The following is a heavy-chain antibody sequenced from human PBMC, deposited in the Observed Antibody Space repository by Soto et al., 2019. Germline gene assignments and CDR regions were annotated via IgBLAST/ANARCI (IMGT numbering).Heavy chain of an antibody. J-gene: IGHJ6*02. CDR3: ANGTPATAMGHGYFYAMDV. CDR2: IYSGGST. V-gene: IGHV3-66*01. D-gene: IGHD2-2*01. Sequence: EVQLVESGGGLVQPGGSLRLSCAASGFTVSSNYMSWVRQAPGKGLEWVSVIYSGGSTYYADSVKGRFTISRDNSKNTLYLQMNSLRAEDTAVYYCANGTPATAMGHGYFYAMDVWGQGTTVSVSS. CDR1: GFTVSSNY.